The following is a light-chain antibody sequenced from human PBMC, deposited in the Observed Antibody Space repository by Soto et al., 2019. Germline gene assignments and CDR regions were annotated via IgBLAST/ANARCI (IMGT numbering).Light chain of an antibody. CDR2: GAS. J-gene: IGKJ2*01. CDR3: QQYNNWPPQYT. Sequence: EIVMTQSPATLSLSPGDRATLSCRASQNVKSNLAWYQHKPGQAPRLLIFGASTRAPGIPARFSGSGSGTEFTLSISSLKSEDFAVYYCQQYNNWPPQYTFGQGTKLEIK. V-gene: IGKV3-15*01. CDR1: QNVKSN.